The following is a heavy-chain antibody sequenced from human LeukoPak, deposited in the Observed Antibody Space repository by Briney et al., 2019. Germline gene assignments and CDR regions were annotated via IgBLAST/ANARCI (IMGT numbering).Heavy chain of an antibody. CDR2: ISGSGGST. V-gene: IGHV3-23*01. CDR1: GFTFSSYA. Sequence: GGSLRLSCAASGFTFSSYAMSWVRQAPGKGLEWVSAISGSGGSTFSADSVKGRFTISRDNSKNTPYLQMNSLRAEDTAVYYCAKQESWSNFDSWGQGTLVTVSS. CDR3: AKQESWSNFDS. J-gene: IGHJ4*02. D-gene: IGHD2-15*01.